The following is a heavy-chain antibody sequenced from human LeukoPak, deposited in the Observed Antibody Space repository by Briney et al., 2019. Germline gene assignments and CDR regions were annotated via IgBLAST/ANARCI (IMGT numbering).Heavy chain of an antibody. Sequence: SETLSLTCAVYGGSFSGYYWSWIRQPPGKGLEWIGEINHSGSTNYNPSLKSRVTISVDTSKNQFSLKLSSVPAADTAVYYCARWSVRGGALGYYYYYGMDVWGQGTTVTVSS. CDR3: ARWSVRGGALGYYYYYGMDV. CDR2: INHSGST. V-gene: IGHV4-34*01. CDR1: GGSFSGYY. D-gene: IGHD3-10*01. J-gene: IGHJ6*02.